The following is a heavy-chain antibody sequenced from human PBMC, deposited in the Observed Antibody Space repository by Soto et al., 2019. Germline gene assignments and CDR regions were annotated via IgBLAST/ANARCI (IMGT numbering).Heavy chain of an antibody. CDR1: GFTFSAVY. V-gene: IGHV3-11*05. CDR2: ISSSGTSA. CDR3: ARDRGAVTGQYFDY. D-gene: IGHD6-19*01. J-gene: IGHJ4*02. Sequence: QVRLEESGGGLVKPGGSLRLSCAASGFTFSAVYMSWIRQAPNKGLEYISYISSSGTSANYADSVKGRFTISRDNAKNSLYLQMNSLRAEDTAVYCCARDRGAVTGQYFDYWGQGALVTVSS.